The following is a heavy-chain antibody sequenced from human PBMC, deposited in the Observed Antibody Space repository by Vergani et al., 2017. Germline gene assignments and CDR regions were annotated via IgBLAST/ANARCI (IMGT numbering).Heavy chain of an antibody. J-gene: IGHJ4*02. CDR3: AKDGGSQYY. CDR2: ISYDGSNK. D-gene: IGHD2-15*01. CDR1: GFTFGSYG. Sequence: QVQLVESGGGVVQPGRSLSLSCAASGFTFGSYGMHWVRQAPGKGLEWVAVISYDGSNKYYADSVKGRFTISRDNSKNTLYLQMNSLRAEDTAVYYCAKDGGSQYYWGQGTLVTVSS. V-gene: IGHV3-30*18.